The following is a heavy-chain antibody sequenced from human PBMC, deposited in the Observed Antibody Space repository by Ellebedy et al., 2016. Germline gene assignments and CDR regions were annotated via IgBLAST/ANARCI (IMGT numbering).Heavy chain of an antibody. CDR2: IYSGGST. V-gene: IGHV3-53*01. Sequence: LSLTCAASGFTVSSNYMSWVRQAPGKGLEWVSVIYSGGSTYYADSVKGRFTISRDNSKNTLYLQMNSLGAEDTAVYYCARDRQLTGWGQGTLVTVSS. CDR1: GFTVSSNY. J-gene: IGHJ4*02. D-gene: IGHD5-18*01. CDR3: ARDRQLTG.